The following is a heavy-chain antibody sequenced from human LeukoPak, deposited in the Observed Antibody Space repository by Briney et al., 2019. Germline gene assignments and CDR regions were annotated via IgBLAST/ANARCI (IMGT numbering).Heavy chain of an antibody. J-gene: IGHJ4*02. Sequence: ASGKLSCTAAGATVTTYAVSWGRRAPGQRLEWRGGIIPIFGTANYAQKFQGRVTITADEPTSTAYMELSRLRSEDTAVYYCARSLSSSGYYYGDYWGQGTLVTVSS. CDR1: GATVTTYA. D-gene: IGHD3-22*01. V-gene: IGHV1-69*13. CDR2: IIPIFGTA. CDR3: ARSLSSSGYYYGDY.